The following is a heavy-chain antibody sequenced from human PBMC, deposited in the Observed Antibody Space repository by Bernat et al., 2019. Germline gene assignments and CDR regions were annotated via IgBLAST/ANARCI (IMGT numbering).Heavy chain of an antibody. D-gene: IGHD4-17*01. CDR3: ARGSDYGYWYFDL. Sequence: EVQLVESGGGLVQPGGSLRLSCAASGFTFSSYWMSWVRQAPGKGLEWVANIKQDGSEKYYVDSVKGRFTISRDNAKNSLYLQMNSLRAEDTAVYYCARGSDYGYWYFDLWGRGTLVTVSS. CDR1: GFTFSSYW. CDR2: IKQDGSEK. V-gene: IGHV3-7*03. J-gene: IGHJ2*01.